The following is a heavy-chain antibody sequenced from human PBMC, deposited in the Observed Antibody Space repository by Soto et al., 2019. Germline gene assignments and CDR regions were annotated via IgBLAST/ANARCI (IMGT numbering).Heavy chain of an antibody. CDR1: GFTVSSNY. D-gene: IGHD6-13*01. CDR3: ARGAGIAAAGTSWCDP. V-gene: IGHV3-53*04. Sequence: GGSLRLSCAASGFTVSSNYMSWVRQAPGKGLGWDSVLYSGGSTYYADAVKGRFTISRHNTKNTLYLQMNSMRAEDTAVYYCARGAGIAAAGTSWCDPWGQGTLVTVSS. CDR2: LYSGGST. J-gene: IGHJ5*02.